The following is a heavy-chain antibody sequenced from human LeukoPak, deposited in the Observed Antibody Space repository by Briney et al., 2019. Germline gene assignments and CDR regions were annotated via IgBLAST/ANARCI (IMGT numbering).Heavy chain of an antibody. CDR2: SDHSGNT. CDR1: GGSVTGYY. Sequence: PSETLSLTCSVYGGSVTGYYWSWIRQPPGKGLEWIGESDHSGNTKYNPSLKSRVTISVDTSKNQFSLRLTSVTAADTAVYYCAREAYNWNVDAFDIWGQGTMVTVSS. CDR3: AREAYNWNVDAFDI. V-gene: IGHV4-34*01. D-gene: IGHD1-20*01. J-gene: IGHJ3*02.